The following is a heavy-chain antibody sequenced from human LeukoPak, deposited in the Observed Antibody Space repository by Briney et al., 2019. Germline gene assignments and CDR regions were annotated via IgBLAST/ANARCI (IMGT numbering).Heavy chain of an antibody. J-gene: IGHJ5*02. CDR1: GYSISHGYY. V-gene: IGHV4-38-2*01. CDR2: VYHTGNA. D-gene: IGHD6-13*01. Sequence: SETLSLTCAVSGYSISHGYYWGWVRQPPGKGLEWIGVVYHTGNAYYNPSLKSRVTTSVDTSNNQFSLRVTSVTAADTAVYYCARWVSSNRNWFGPGGQGTLVIVSS. CDR3: ARWVSSNRNWFGP.